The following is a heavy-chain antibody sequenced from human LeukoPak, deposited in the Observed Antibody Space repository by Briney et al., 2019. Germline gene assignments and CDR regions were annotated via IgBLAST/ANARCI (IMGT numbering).Heavy chain of an antibody. V-gene: IGHV4-30-2*01. CDR2: IYHSGST. D-gene: IGHD1/OR15-1a*01. CDR1: GGSISSGGYS. J-gene: IGHJ4*02. Sequence: SETLSLTCAVSGGSISSGGYSWSWIQQPPGKGLEWIGYIYHSGSTYYNPSLKSRVTISVDRSKNQFSLKLSSVTAADTAVYYCAAGTDYFDYWGQGTLVTVSS. CDR3: AAGTDYFDY.